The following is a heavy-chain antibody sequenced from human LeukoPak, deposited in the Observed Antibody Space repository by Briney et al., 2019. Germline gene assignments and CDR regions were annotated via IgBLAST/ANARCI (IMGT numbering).Heavy chain of an antibody. CDR3: ARDCRYDYDSSGCVDY. CDR2: ISSSSSYI. V-gene: IGHV3-21*01. Sequence: PGGSLRLSCAASGFTFSSYSMNWVRQAPGKGLEWVSSISSSSSYIHYADSVKGRFTISRDNAKNSLYLQINSLRAEDTAVYYCARDCRYDYDSSGCVDYWGQGTLVTVSS. J-gene: IGHJ4*02. D-gene: IGHD3-22*01. CDR1: GFTFSSYS.